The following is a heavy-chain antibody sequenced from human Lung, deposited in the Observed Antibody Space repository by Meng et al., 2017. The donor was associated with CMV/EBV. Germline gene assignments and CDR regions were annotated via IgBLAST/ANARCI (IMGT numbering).Heavy chain of an antibody. J-gene: IGHJ4*02. Sequence: EAGPGLVKPSETPSPTCIVSGGSVIGYYWNWIRQPAGKGLEWIGRIYSSGLTHYNPSLENRITMSVDTSKNHFSLDLTSVTAADTARYYCVRLAPDVNYFDNWGQGTLVTVSS. CDR1: GGSVIGYY. D-gene: IGHD2-2*01. CDR3: VRLAPDVNYFDN. V-gene: IGHV4-4*07. CDR2: IYSSGLT.